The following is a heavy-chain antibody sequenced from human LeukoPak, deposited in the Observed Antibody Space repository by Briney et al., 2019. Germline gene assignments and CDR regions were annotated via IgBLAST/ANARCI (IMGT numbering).Heavy chain of an antibody. Sequence: SETLSLSCTVSGDSISTYYWSWIRQPPGKGLEWIGYIYYSGSTNYNPSLKSRVTISVDTSKNQFSLNLSSMTAADTAVYYCTRGAGWLIDYWGQGILVTVSS. J-gene: IGHJ4*02. CDR3: TRGAGWLIDY. CDR1: GDSISTYY. CDR2: IYYSGST. V-gene: IGHV4-59*01. D-gene: IGHD3-16*01.